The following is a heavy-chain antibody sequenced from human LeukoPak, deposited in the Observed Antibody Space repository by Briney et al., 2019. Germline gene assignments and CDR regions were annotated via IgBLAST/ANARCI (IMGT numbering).Heavy chain of an antibody. D-gene: IGHD5-12*01. CDR1: GFTFSSYW. CDR2: IRQDGSDK. V-gene: IGHV3-7*01. J-gene: IGHJ4*02. CDR3: ARDVTPTNGYDSYDF. Sequence: GGSLRLSCAVSGFTFSSYWMSWVRQAPGKGLEWVANIRQDGSDKYYVDSVKGRFTISRDDAKNSLYLQMNSLRAEDTAVYYCARDVTPTNGYDSYDFWGQGTLVTVST.